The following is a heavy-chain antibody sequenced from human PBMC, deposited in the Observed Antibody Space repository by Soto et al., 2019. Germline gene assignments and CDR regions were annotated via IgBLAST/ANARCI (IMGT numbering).Heavy chain of an antibody. D-gene: IGHD3-16*01. V-gene: IGHV3-23*01. CDR1: GFIFGDYA. Sequence: GGSLRLSCVASGFIFGDYAMTWVRQAPGKGLQWVATISASGGNIEYADSLEGRFTISRDNSKNSVYLQLSGLTADDTAVHYCAKVAGGLGYFDLWGRGTLVTVSS. CDR3: AKVAGGLGYFDL. CDR2: ISASGGNI. J-gene: IGHJ2*01.